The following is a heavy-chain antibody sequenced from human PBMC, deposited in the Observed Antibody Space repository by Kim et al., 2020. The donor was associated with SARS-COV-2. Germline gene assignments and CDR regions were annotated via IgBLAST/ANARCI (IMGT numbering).Heavy chain of an antibody. D-gene: IGHD6-13*01. J-gene: IGHJ6*02. CDR3: AGTYSSSWYYYYGMDV. Sequence: SLKSRVTISVDTSKNQFSLKRSSVTAADTAVYYCAGTYSSSWYYYYGMDVWGQGTTVTVSS. V-gene: IGHV4-59*01.